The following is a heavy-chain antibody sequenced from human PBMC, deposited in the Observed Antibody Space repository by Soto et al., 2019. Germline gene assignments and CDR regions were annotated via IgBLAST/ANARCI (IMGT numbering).Heavy chain of an antibody. CDR3: STSLDY. CDR1: GFSFSTYW. J-gene: IGHJ4*02. CDR2: INQDGSEK. V-gene: IGHV3-7*01. Sequence: PGGSLRLSCAASGFSFSTYWMDWVRQAPGKGLEWVANINQDGSEKHYIDSVKGRFTISRDNAKNSLYLQMSSLTAEDSALYYCSTSLDYWGQGTLVHVSS.